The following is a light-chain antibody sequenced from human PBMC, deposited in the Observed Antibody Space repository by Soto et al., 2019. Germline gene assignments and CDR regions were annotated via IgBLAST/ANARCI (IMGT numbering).Light chain of an antibody. J-gene: IGKJ1*01. CDR1: RSVNTY. Sequence: DIQMTQSPSSLSASVGDRVTITCRASRSVNTYLHWYQQKAGQAPKLLIYAASNLQRGVPSRFSGRGSGTDFTLTVESLQPEDFATYYCQQGYSNPWTFGQGTKV. V-gene: IGKV1-39*01. CDR2: AAS. CDR3: QQGYSNPWT.